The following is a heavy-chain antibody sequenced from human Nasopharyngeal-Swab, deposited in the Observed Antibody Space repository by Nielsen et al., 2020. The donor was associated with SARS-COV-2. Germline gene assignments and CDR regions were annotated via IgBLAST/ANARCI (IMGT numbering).Heavy chain of an antibody. CDR1: GYTFTSYG. V-gene: IGHV1-18*01. CDR3: ARAPSGSGWYDWFDP. D-gene: IGHD6-19*01. J-gene: IGHJ5*02. CDR2: ISAYNGNT. Sequence: ASVKVSCKASGYTFTSYGISWVRQAPGQGLEWMGWISAYNGNTNYAQKLQGRVTMTTDTSTSTAYTELRSLRSDDTAVYCCARAPSGSGWYDWFDPWGQGTLVTVSS.